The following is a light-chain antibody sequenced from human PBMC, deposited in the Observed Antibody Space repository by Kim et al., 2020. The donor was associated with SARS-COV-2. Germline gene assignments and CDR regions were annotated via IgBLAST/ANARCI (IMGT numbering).Light chain of an antibody. J-gene: IGKJ5*01. CDR3: QQYGSSPLT. Sequence: EIVLTQSPGTLSLSPGERATLSCRASQSVSSSYLAWYQQKPGQAPRLLIYGASSRATGIPDRFSGSGSGTDFTLTISRLEPEDFAVYYCQQYGSSPLTFGQETRLEIK. CDR1: QSVSSSY. V-gene: IGKV3-20*01. CDR2: GAS.